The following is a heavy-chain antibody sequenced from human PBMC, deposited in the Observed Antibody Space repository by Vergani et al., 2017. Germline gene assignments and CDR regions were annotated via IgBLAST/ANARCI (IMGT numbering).Heavy chain of an antibody. CDR1: GFTFSSYG. V-gene: IGHV3-33*01. CDR2: IWYDGSNK. CDR3: ARDAALCSGGSCHFDY. J-gene: IGHJ4*02. Sequence: QVQLVESGGGVVQPGRSLRLSCAASGFTFSSYGMHWVRQAPGKGLEWVAVIWYDGSNKYYADSVKGRFTISRDNSKNTLYLQMNSLRAEDTAVYYCARDAALCSGGSCHFDYWGQGTLVTVSS. D-gene: IGHD2-15*01.